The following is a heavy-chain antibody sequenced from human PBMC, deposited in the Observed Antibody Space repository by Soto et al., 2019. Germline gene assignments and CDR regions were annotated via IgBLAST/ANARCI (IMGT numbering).Heavy chain of an antibody. CDR2: IYYSRST. D-gene: IGHD3-10*01. CDR1: GGSISSYY. CDR3: ASLLWSETYCFAY. J-gene: IGHJ4*02. Sequence: QVQLQESGPGLVKPSETLSLTCTVSGGSISSYYWSWIRQPPGKGMEWIGYIYYSRSTNYNPSLKSGVNILVYTSKNQFSPKLCSVTAAGTAVYYCASLLWSETYCFAYWGQGTLVSVSS. V-gene: IGHV4-59*08.